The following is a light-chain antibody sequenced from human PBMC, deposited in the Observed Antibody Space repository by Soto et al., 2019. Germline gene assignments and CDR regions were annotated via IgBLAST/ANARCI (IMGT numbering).Light chain of an antibody. Sequence: EIVFTQSPGTLSLSPGERGTLSCRAGQSVGKYLAWYQQKPGQAPRLLIYDASNRANGIPARFSGSGSGTDFTLTISSLEPEDFAVYYCQHRINWHPITFGQGTKVDIK. CDR1: QSVGKY. CDR2: DAS. CDR3: QHRINWHPIT. V-gene: IGKV3-11*01. J-gene: IGKJ1*01.